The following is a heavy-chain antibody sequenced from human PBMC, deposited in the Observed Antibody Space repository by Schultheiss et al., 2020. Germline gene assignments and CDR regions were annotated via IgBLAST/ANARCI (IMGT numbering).Heavy chain of an antibody. CDR1: GYSFTSYW. D-gene: IGHD6-13*01. CDR2: IDPSDSYT. CDR3: ARTTSEGIAAAGVFDY. V-gene: IGHV5-10-1*01. Sequence: GESLKISCKGSGYSFTSYWISWVRQMPGKGLEWMGRIDPSDSYTNYSPSFQGHVTISADKSISTAYLQWSSLKASDTAMYYCARTTSEGIAAAGVFDYWGEGTLGNVYS. J-gene: IGHJ4*02.